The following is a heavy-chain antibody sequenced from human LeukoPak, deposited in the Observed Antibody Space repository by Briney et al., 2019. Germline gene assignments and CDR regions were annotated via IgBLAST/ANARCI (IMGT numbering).Heavy chain of an antibody. J-gene: IGHJ4*02. V-gene: IGHV1-2*02. D-gene: IGHD3-22*01. CDR1: GYTFTGYY. Sequence: ASVKVSCKASGYTFTGYYMHWVRQAPGQGLEWMGWINPNSGGTNYAQKFQGRVTMTRDTSISTAYVELSRVRSDDTAVYYCARAGVYYDSSGYYDYRGQGTLVTVSS. CDR2: INPNSGGT. CDR3: ARAGVYYDSSGYYDY.